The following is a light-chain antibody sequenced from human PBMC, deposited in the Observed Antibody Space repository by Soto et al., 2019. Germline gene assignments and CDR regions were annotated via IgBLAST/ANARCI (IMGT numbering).Light chain of an antibody. Sequence: SALAQPPSSSGSPGQSVTIPCAGTSNDVGGYNFVSWYQQHPGKAPKLMIFEVSKRPSGVPDRFSGSKSGNTASLTVSGLQAEDEADYYCSSYAGNNIFYFFGTGTKVTVL. J-gene: IGLJ1*01. CDR3: SSYAGNNIFYF. CDR1: SNDVGGYNF. V-gene: IGLV2-8*01. CDR2: EVS.